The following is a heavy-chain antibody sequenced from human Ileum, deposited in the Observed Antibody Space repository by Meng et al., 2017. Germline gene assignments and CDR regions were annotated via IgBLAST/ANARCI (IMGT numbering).Heavy chain of an antibody. J-gene: IGHJ3*02. CDR1: GFTFINYA. D-gene: IGHD3-10*01. CDR2: VSGSGGDT. CDR3: AKDRVVRGIMGAFDM. V-gene: IGHV3-23*01. Sequence: SCAASGFTFINYAMTWVRQAPGKGLDWVSTVSGSGGDTYYADSVKGRFTFSRDNSKNTLSLQMNSLRAEDTAVYYCAKDRVVRGIMGAFDMWGQGTMVTVSS.